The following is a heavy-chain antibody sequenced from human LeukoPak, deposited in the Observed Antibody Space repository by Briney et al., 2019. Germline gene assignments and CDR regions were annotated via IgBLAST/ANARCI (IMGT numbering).Heavy chain of an antibody. CDR3: ARGLEGWSGFGNWFDP. CDR1: GGSFSGYY. Sequence: SETLSLTRAVYGGSFSGYYWSWIRQPPGKGLEWIGEINHSGSTNYNPSLKSRVTISVDTPKNQFSLKLSSVTAADTAVYYCARGLEGWSGFGNWFDPWGQGTLVTVSS. V-gene: IGHV4-34*01. J-gene: IGHJ5*02. D-gene: IGHD3-3*01. CDR2: INHSGST.